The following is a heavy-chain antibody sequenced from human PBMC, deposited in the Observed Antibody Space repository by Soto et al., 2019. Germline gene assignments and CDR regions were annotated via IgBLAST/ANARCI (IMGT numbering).Heavy chain of an antibody. CDR3: ARPYDSSNSPRFDY. D-gene: IGHD3-22*01. J-gene: IGHJ4*02. Sequence: ASVKVSCKASGYRFTSYGIMWVRQAPGQGLEWMGWISAYNGNTKYAQKFQGRVTMTTDTSTSTAYMELRSLRSDDTAVYYCARPYDSSNSPRFDYWGQGTLVTVYS. CDR1: GYRFTSYG. CDR2: ISAYNGNT. V-gene: IGHV1-18*01.